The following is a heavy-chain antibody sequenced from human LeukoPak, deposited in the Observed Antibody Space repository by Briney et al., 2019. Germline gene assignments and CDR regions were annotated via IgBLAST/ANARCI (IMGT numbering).Heavy chain of an antibody. D-gene: IGHD6-19*01. CDR1: GFTFSSYL. J-gene: IGHJ6*02. CDR3: ARDPYSSGWPSYYYYGMDV. Sequence: QTGGSLRLSCAASGFTFSSYLMSWVRQAPGKGLEWVANIKQDGSEKYYVDSVKGRFTISRDNAKNSLYLQMNSLRAEDTAVYYCARDPYSSGWPSYYYYGMDVWGQGTTVTVSS. CDR2: IKQDGSEK. V-gene: IGHV3-7*01.